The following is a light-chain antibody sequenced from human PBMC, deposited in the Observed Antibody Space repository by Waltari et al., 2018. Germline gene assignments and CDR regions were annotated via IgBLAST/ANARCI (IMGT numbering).Light chain of an antibody. V-gene: IGLV2-11*01. Sequence: QSALTQPRSVSGSPGQSVTISCAGTGSDVGDFNSVSWYQQHPGTAPRLVIFDVTQRPSGVPDRFSGSKSGTSASLTVSGLQAEDEADYYCCSYAGIWVFGGGTKLTVL. J-gene: IGLJ3*02. CDR2: DVT. CDR3: CSYAGIWV. CDR1: GSDVGDFNS.